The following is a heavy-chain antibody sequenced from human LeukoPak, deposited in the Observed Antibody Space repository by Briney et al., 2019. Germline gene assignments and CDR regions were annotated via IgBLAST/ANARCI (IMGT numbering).Heavy chain of an antibody. Sequence: SVKVSCKASGGAFSSYAISWVRQAPGQGLEWMGRIIPILGIANYAQKFQGRVTITADKSTSTAYMELSSLRSGDTAVYYCARHASNRDGYNYRAPILGMDVWGQGTTVTVSS. D-gene: IGHD5-24*01. CDR2: IIPILGIA. CDR3: ARHASNRDGYNYRAPILGMDV. CDR1: GGAFSSYA. J-gene: IGHJ6*02. V-gene: IGHV1-69*04.